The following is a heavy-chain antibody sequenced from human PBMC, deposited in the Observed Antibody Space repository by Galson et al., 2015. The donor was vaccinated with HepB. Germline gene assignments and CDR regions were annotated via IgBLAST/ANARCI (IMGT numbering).Heavy chain of an antibody. CDR3: ARVADADYGDHSHFDY. D-gene: IGHD4-17*01. CDR2: IKQDGSEK. J-gene: IGHJ4*02. CDR1: GFTFSSYW. Sequence: SLRLSCAASGFTFSSYWMNWVRQAPGKGLEWVAAIKQDGSEKYYVDSVKGRFTISRDNAKKSLYLQINSLRAEDTAVYYCARVADADYGDHSHFDYWGQGTLVTVSS. V-gene: IGHV3-7*01.